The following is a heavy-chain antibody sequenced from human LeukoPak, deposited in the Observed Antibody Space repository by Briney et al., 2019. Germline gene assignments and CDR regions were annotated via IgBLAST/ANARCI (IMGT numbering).Heavy chain of an antibody. CDR2: IYTSGST. D-gene: IGHD3-22*01. Sequence: SETLSLTCTVSGGSISSYYWSWIRQPPGKGLEWIGYIYTSGSTNYNPSLKSRVTISVDTSKNQFSLKLSSVTAADTAVYYCVPYYYDSSGSWGQGTLVTVSS. J-gene: IGHJ5*02. CDR1: GGSISSYY. CDR3: VPYYYDSSGS. V-gene: IGHV4-4*09.